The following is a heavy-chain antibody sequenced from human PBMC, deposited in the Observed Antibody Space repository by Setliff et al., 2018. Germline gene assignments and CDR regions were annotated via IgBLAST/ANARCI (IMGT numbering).Heavy chain of an antibody. J-gene: IGHJ4*02. CDR1: GGFINNGDYN. CDR2: LYYSGST. Sequence: SETLSLTCTVSGGFINNGDYNWGWVRQPPGEGLECVGSLYYSGSTYYNPSLKSRVTISVDTSKNQFSLKLSSVTAADTAVYYCTRGPNLYGDLDSWGLGTLVTVS. D-gene: IGHD4-17*01. V-gene: IGHV4-39*02. CDR3: TRGPNLYGDLDS.